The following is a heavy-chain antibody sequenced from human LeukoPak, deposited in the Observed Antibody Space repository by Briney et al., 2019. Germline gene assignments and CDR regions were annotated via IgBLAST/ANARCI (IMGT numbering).Heavy chain of an antibody. CDR3: ARANYDIFTGYVNYYHYYYMDV. CDR1: GGTFSSYS. Sequence: SVKVSCKASGGTFSSYSITWVRQAPGQGLEWRGGIIPIFDTPNYAQKFQGRVTITAAESTNPGYLELSSLRSEDTAVYYCARANYDIFTGYVNYYHYYYMDVWGKGTTVTVSS. CDR2: IIPIFDTP. J-gene: IGHJ6*03. V-gene: IGHV1-69*13. D-gene: IGHD3-9*01.